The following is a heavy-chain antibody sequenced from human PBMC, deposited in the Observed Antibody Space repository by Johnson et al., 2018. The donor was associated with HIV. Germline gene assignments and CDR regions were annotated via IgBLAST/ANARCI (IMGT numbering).Heavy chain of an antibody. CDR2: ISRSGSTI. CDR3: ARVSGLTFGAFDI. J-gene: IGHJ3*02. D-gene: IGHD3-22*01. Sequence: QVLLVESGGGLVKPGGSLRLSCAASGFTFSDYYMTWIRQAPGKGLEWVSYISRSGSTIYYADSVKGRFTIPRDNAKNSLYLQMNSLRAGDTAVYYCARVSGLTFGAFDIWGQGTMVTVSS. V-gene: IGHV3-11*04. CDR1: GFTFSDYY.